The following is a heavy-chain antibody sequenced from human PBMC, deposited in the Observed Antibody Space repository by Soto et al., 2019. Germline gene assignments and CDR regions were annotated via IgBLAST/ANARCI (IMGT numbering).Heavy chain of an antibody. CDR2: ISYDGSNK. CDR1: GFTFSSYA. Sequence: QVQLVESGGGVVQPGRSLRLSCAASGFTFSSYAMHWVRQAPGKGLEWVAVISYDGSNKYYADSVKGRFTISRDNPKNTLYLQMNSLRAEDTAVYYCARDRGYCSSTSCYRTDYYYGMDVWGQGTTVTVSS. J-gene: IGHJ6*02. V-gene: IGHV3-30-3*01. CDR3: ARDRGYCSSTSCYRTDYYYGMDV. D-gene: IGHD2-2*02.